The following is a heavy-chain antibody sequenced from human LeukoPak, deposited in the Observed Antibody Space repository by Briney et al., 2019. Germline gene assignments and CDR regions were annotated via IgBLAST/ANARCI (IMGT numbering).Heavy chain of an antibody. CDR1: GFTFSSYG. CDR3: ARFRGYSYGYAFDI. CDR2: IWYDGSNK. J-gene: IGHJ3*02. V-gene: IGHV3-33*01. Sequence: GRSLRLSCAASGFTFSSYGMHWVRQAPGKGLEWVAVIWYDGSNKYYADSVKGRFTISGDNSKNTLYLQMNSLRAEDTAVYYCARFRGYSYGYAFDIWGQGTMVTVSS. D-gene: IGHD5-18*01.